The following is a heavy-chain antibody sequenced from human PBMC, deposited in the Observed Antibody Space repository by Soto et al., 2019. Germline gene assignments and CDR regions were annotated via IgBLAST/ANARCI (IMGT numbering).Heavy chain of an antibody. J-gene: IGHJ4*02. D-gene: IGHD3-22*01. CDR2: TIPIFGTA. CDR3: AAVYDSSGYPEFDFDY. Sequence: SVKVSCKASGGTFSSYAISWVRQAPGQGLEWMGGTIPIFGTANYAQKFQGRVTITADESTSTAYMELSSLRSEDTAVYYCAAVYDSSGYPEFDFDYWGQGTLVTVSS. CDR1: GGTFSSYA. V-gene: IGHV1-69*13.